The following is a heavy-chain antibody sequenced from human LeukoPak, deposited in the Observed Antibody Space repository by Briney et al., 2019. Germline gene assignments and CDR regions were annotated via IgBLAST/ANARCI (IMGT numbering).Heavy chain of an antibody. V-gene: IGHV1-69*13. CDR1: GYTFTSYA. D-gene: IGHD2-2*01. CDR2: IIPIFGTA. Sequence: PVKVSCKASGYTFTSYAMNWVRQAPGQGLEWMGGIIPIFGTANYAQKFQGRVTITADESTSTAYMELSSLRSEDTAVYYCARQPRATYCSSTSCYLGPFDYWGQGTLVTVSS. J-gene: IGHJ4*02. CDR3: ARQPRATYCSSTSCYLGPFDY.